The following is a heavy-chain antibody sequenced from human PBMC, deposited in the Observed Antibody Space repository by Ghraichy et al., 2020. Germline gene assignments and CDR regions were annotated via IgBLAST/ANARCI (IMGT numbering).Heavy chain of an antibody. Sequence: GGSLRLSCAASGFTFSSYGMHWVRQAPGKGLEWVAVIWYDGSNKYYADSVKGRFTISRDNSKNTLYLQMNSLRAEDTAVYYCARESDCSSTSCYATDYYYGMDVWGQGTTVTVSS. D-gene: IGHD2-2*01. J-gene: IGHJ6*02. V-gene: IGHV3-33*01. CDR3: ARESDCSSTSCYATDYYYGMDV. CDR1: GFTFSSYG. CDR2: IWYDGSNK.